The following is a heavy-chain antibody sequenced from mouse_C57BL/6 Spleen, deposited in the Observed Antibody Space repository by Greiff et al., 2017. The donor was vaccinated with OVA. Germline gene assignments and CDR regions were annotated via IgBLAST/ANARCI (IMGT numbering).Heavy chain of an antibody. CDR1: GYTFTSYW. J-gene: IGHJ2*01. Sequence: QVQLQQPGAELVMPGASVKLSCKASGYTFTSYWMHWVKQRPGQGLEWIGEIDPSDSYTNYNQKFKGKSTLTVDKSSSTAYMQLSSLTSEDSAVYYCATFTTVVAKGLDYWGQGTTLTGSS. D-gene: IGHD1-1*01. CDR2: IDPSDSYT. V-gene: IGHV1-69*01. CDR3: ATFTTVVAKGLDY.